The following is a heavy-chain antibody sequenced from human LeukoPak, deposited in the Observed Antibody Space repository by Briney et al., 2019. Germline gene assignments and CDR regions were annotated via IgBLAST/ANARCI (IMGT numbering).Heavy chain of an antibody. J-gene: IGHJ1*01. CDR3: ARDGGYDILTGYYVGYFQH. D-gene: IGHD3-9*01. CDR1: GGSISSSSYY. V-gene: IGHV4-61*01. Sequence: PSETLSLTCTVSGGSISSSSYYWGWIRQPPGKGLEWIGYIYYSGSTNYNPSLKSRVTISVDTSKNQFSLKLSSVTAADTAVYYCARDGGYDILTGYYVGYFQHWGQGTLVTVSS. CDR2: IYYSGST.